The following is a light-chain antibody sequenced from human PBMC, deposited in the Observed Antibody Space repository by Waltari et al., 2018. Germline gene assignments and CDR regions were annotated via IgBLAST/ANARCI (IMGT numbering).Light chain of an antibody. J-gene: IGKJ2*01. CDR2: GAS. CDR3: QQYGRSWNT. CDR1: QSVSGNN. V-gene: IGKV3-20*01. Sequence: ENVLTQSPGTLSLSPGERATLSCRASQSVSGNNLAWYQQKPAQAPRLLIHGASSRATGIPDRFSGSGSGTDFTLTISRLEPEDFAVYYCQQYGRSWNTFGQGTKLEIK.